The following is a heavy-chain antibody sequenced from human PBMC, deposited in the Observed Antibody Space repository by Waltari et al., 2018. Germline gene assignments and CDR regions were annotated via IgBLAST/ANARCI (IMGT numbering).Heavy chain of an antibody. Sequence: QARLVQSGAEVRQPGASVKVSCKAADYTFIDYNIHWVRHAPGQGLEWMGCINPHSGGTKYAEKFKGRVTMTRATSVSTAYMEVSRLRSDDTAVYYCARVYGVLVTTNDAFDLWGQGTMVTVSS. CDR1: DYTFIDYN. V-gene: IGHV1-2*02. D-gene: IGHD3-22*01. J-gene: IGHJ3*01. CDR2: INPHSGGT. CDR3: ARVYGVLVTTNDAFDL.